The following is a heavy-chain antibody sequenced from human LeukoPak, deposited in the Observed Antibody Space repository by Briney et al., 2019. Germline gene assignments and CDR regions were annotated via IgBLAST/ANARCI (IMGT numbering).Heavy chain of an antibody. V-gene: IGHV3-21*01. J-gene: IGHJ6*02. Sequence: TGGSLRLSCVASGFTFSSYSMNWVRQAPGKGLEWVSSISSSSSYIYYADSVKGRFTISRDNAKNSLYLQMNSLRAEDTAVYYCARDHGSVSLGDYYYGMDVCGQGTTVTVSS. D-gene: IGHD3-10*01. CDR3: ARDHGSVSLGDYYYGMDV. CDR1: GFTFSSYS. CDR2: ISSSSSYI.